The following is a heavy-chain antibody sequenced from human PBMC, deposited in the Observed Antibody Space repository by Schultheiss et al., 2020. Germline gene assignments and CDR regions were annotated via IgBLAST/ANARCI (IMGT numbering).Heavy chain of an antibody. CDR1: GYTFTRYG. J-gene: IGHJ4*02. CDR2: ISAYNGNT. V-gene: IGHV1-18*04. Sequence: ASVKVSCKASGYTFTRYGISWVRQAPGQGLEWMGWISAYNGNTNYAQKLQGRVTMTTDTSTSTAYMELRSLRSDDTAVYYCARDYWHYYDSSGYYYFDYWGKGTLVNVSS. D-gene: IGHD3-22*01. CDR3: ARDYWHYYDSSGYYYFDY.